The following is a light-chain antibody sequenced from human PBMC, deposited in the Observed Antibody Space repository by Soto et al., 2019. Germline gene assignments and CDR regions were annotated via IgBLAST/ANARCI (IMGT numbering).Light chain of an antibody. V-gene: IGKV3-15*01. Sequence: EIVMTQSPATLSVSPGERATLSCRASQSVSSNLAWYQQKPGQAPRLLIYGASTRATGIPARFSGSGSGTEFTLTISSLQSEDFSVYYCQQYNNWPSSINFGQGTRLEIK. CDR1: QSVSSN. J-gene: IGKJ5*01. CDR2: GAS. CDR3: QQYNNWPSSIN.